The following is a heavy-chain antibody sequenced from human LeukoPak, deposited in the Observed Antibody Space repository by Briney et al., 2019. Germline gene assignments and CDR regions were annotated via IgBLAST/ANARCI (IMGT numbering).Heavy chain of an antibody. Sequence: AASVKVSCKASGYTFTSYDINWVRQATGQGLEWMGWMNPNSGNPTYAQGFTGRFVFSLDTSVSTAYLQISSLKADDTAVYYCARDPYTSSSWYRGRANNWFDPWGQGTLVTVSS. D-gene: IGHD6-13*01. CDR1: GYTFTSYD. V-gene: IGHV7-4-1*02. CDR3: ARDPYTSSSWYRGRANNWFDP. CDR2: MNPNSGNP. J-gene: IGHJ5*02.